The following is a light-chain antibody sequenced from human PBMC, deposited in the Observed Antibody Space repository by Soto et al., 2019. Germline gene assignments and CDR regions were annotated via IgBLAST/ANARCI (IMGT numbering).Light chain of an antibody. V-gene: IGKV1-5*03. CDR3: QQYNTYSRN. CDR1: QSIRSW. Sequence: DIRMTQSPSTLSASIGDRVTITCRASQSIRSWLAWYQHKPGKAPKLLIYKASSLEGGVPSRFTGSRSGREFTLIISSPQPDDFATYYLQQYNTYSRNFGQGTKVEIK. J-gene: IGKJ1*01. CDR2: KAS.